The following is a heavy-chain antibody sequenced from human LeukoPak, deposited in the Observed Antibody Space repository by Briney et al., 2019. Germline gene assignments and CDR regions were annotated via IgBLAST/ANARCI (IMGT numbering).Heavy chain of an antibody. Sequence: SETLSLTCTVSGGSISSYYWSWIRQPPGRGLEWIGYIYYSGSTNYNPSLKSRVTISVDTSKNQFSLKLSSVTAADTAVYYCAKGATLQYYYYYMDVWGKGTTVTVSS. D-gene: IGHD1-26*01. CDR1: GGSISSYY. V-gene: IGHV4-59*01. CDR3: AKGATLQYYYYYMDV. CDR2: IYYSGST. J-gene: IGHJ6*03.